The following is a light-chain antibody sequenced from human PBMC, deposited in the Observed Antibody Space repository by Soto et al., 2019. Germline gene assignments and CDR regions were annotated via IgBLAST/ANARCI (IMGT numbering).Light chain of an antibody. J-gene: IGLJ1*01. Sequence: SVLTQPASVSGSPGQSITISCTGTSSDVGGYKYVSWYQQHPGKAPKVMIYEVSNRPSGVSTRFSGSKSGNTASLTISGLQADDEGDYYCSSYRSIGSLVFGTGTKVTVL. V-gene: IGLV2-14*01. CDR3: SSYRSIGSLV. CDR2: EVS. CDR1: SSDVGGYKY.